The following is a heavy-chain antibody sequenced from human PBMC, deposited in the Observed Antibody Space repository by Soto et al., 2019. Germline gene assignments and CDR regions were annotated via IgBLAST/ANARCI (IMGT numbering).Heavy chain of an antibody. Sequence: SVKVSCKASVYTFTGYYMNWVRHAPGQGREWMGWINPNSGGTNYAQKFQGWVTMTSDTSISTAHMELSRLRSDDTAVYYSAREQAAGPDYYSSMDVWGQGTTVTVAS. CDR3: AREQAAGPDYYSSMDV. CDR1: VYTFTGYY. CDR2: INPNSGGT. J-gene: IGHJ6*02. V-gene: IGHV1-2*04. D-gene: IGHD6-13*01.